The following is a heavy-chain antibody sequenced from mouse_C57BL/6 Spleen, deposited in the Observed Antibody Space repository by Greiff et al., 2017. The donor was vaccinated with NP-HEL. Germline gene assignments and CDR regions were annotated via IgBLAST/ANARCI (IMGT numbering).Heavy chain of an antibody. V-gene: IGHV3-6*01. Sequence: DVQLQESGPGLVKPSQSLSLTCSVTGYSITSGYYWNWIRQFPGNKLEWMGYISYDGSNNYNPSLKNRISITRDTSKNQFFLKLNSVTTEDTATYYCARGIDSQAWFAYWGQGTLVTVSA. CDR2: ISYDGSN. J-gene: IGHJ3*01. CDR1: GYSITSGYY. CDR3: ARGIDSQAWFAY.